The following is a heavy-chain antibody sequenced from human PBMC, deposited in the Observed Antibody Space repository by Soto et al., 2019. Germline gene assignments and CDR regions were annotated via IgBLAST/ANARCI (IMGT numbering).Heavy chain of an antibody. CDR1: GGSFSGHS. J-gene: IGHJ5*01. D-gene: IGHD3-22*01. CDR3: STRAYDTNGYYRFDP. CDR2: INHSGRV. V-gene: IGHV4-34*01. Sequence: QVQLQQWGAGLLKPSETLSLTCAVYGGSFSGHSWTWIRQSPGKGLDWIGDINHSGRVNYSPSLKSRVTISLDTSKNQFSLTLSAVTAADTAVYYCSTRAYDTNGYYRFDPWGQGTLVTVSS.